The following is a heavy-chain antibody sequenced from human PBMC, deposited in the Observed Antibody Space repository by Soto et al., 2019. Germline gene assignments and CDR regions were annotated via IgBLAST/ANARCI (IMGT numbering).Heavy chain of an antibody. V-gene: IGHV4-59*08. CDR3: ARHGGSSWYLNWFDP. D-gene: IGHD6-13*01. J-gene: IGHJ5*02. CDR2: IYYSGST. CDR1: GCPNRRYY. Sequence: PSETLSPTCPLPGCPNRRYYWGWVRQPPGKGLEWIGYIYYSGSTNYAPSLKSRVTISVDTSKTQFSLKLSSVPAADTAVYYCARHGGSSWYLNWFDPWGQGTLVTVSS.